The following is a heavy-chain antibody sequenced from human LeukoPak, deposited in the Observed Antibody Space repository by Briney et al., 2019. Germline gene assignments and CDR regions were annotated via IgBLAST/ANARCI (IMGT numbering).Heavy chain of an antibody. J-gene: IGHJ4*02. CDR2: IGGSGGST. CDR3: AKSRARSEGSSGSIDY. Sequence: GGSLRLSCAASGFTFSSYAMSWVRQAPGKGLECVSAIGGSGGSTYYADSVKGRFTISRDNSKNTLYLQMNSLRAEDTAVYYRAKSRARSEGSSGSIDYWGQGALVTVSS. V-gene: IGHV3-23*01. D-gene: IGHD3-22*01. CDR1: GFTFSSYA.